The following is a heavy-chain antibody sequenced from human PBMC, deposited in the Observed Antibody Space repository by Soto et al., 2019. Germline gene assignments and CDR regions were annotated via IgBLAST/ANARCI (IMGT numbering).Heavy chain of an antibody. D-gene: IGHD2-21*01. CDR1: SGSISSGGYY. V-gene: IGHV4-31*03. Sequence: QVQLQESGPGLVKPSQNLSLNCTVSSGSISSGGYYWNWIRQRPGKGLEWIGYINYSGSNYYNPSLKSRVTTSGDPFNNQFSLKLSSVTAADTAVDYCSIGEVRFDYWGQGTLVTVSS. CDR3: SIGEVRFDY. CDR2: INYSGSN. J-gene: IGHJ4*02.